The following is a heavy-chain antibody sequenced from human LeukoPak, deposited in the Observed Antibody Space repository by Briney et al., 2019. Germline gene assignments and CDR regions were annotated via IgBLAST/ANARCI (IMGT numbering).Heavy chain of an antibody. CDR1: GFTFSDYY. J-gene: IGHJ5*02. D-gene: IGHD3-16*01. CDR3: AKDSTSRGENWFDP. V-gene: IGHV3-11*01. Sequence: GGSLRLSCAASGFTFSDYYMSWIRQAPGKGLEWVSYISSSGSTIYYADSVKGRFTISRDNSKNTLYLQMNSLRAEDTAVYYCAKDSTSRGENWFDPWGQGTLVTVSS. CDR2: ISSSGSTI.